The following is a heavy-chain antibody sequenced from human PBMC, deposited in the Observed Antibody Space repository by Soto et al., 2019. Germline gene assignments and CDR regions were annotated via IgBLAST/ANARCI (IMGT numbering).Heavy chain of an antibody. J-gene: IGHJ6*02. CDR1: GDSISSTNNY. Sequence: QVQLQESGPGLVKPSQTLSLTCTVSGDSISSTNNYWSWIRQHPGKGLEWIGYIYYSGSTYYNPSLKIRPAISVHTSKNQFSLKLSSVTAADTAVYYCARTFCSSASCYGYYYYGLDVWGQGTTVTVSS. CDR3: ARTFCSSASCYGYYYYGLDV. D-gene: IGHD2-2*01. V-gene: IGHV4-31*03. CDR2: IYYSGST.